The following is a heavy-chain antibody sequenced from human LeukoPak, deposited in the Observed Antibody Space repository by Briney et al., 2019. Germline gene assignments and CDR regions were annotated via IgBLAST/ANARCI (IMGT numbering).Heavy chain of an antibody. CDR2: IYHTGNT. J-gene: IGHJ4*02. Sequence: SETLSLTCTVSGASISSGGYFWSWIRQPPGKGLEWIGYIYHTGNTYYNPSLESRVTMSVDKSKNQFSLSLASVTVADTAVYYCAREGASSSWPHFNYWGQGTLVTVSS. V-gene: IGHV4-30-2*01. D-gene: IGHD6-13*01. CDR3: AREGASSSWPHFNY. CDR1: GASISSGGYF.